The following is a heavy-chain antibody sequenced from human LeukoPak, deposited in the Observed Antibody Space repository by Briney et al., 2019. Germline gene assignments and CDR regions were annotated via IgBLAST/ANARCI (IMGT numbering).Heavy chain of an antibody. J-gene: IGHJ4*02. Sequence: GGSLRLSCAASGFTFSSYGMHWVRQAPCKGPEWVAVIWYDGSNKYYADSVKGRFTISRDNSKNTLYLQMNSLRAEDTAVYYCAKDRRTTHFIDYWGQGTLVTVSS. D-gene: IGHD1-7*01. CDR2: IWYDGSNK. CDR3: AKDRRTTHFIDY. V-gene: IGHV3-33*06. CDR1: GFTFSSYG.